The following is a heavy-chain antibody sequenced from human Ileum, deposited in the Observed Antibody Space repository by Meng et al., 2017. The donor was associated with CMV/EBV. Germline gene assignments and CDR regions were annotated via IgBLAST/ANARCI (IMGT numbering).Heavy chain of an antibody. V-gene: IGHV1-2*02. CDR1: GYSFTTYF. J-gene: IGHJ4*02. CDR2: IDPNSGAT. Sequence: VQLVPSGIEVKKPGASVKASCKTSGYSFTTYFIHWVRQAPGQGPEWVGWIDPNSGATNYEQKFQGRVTLTRDTSITTTFMDLNRLTSDDTAMYYCARDYWGYDYWGQGTLVTVSS. D-gene: IGHD7-27*01. CDR3: ARDYWGYDY.